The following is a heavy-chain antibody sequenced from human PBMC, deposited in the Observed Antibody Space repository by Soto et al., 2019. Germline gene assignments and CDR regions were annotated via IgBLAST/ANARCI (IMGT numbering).Heavy chain of an antibody. J-gene: IGHJ5*02. CDR3: AHIPNYYQYDWFDP. D-gene: IGHD3-16*01. CDR2: IYWDDDK. Sequence: QITLKESGPTLVKPTQTLTLTCTFSGFSLTTRGVGVGWIRQPPGKALECLALIYWDDDKRYSPSLQSRLSITKDTSKNQVVLTMTNVDPVDTATSSCAHIPNYYQYDWFDPWGQGTLVSVSS. V-gene: IGHV2-5*02. CDR1: GFSLTTRGVG.